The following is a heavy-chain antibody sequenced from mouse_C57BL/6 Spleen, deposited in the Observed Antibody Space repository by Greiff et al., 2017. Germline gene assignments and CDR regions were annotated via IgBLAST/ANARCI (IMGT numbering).Heavy chain of an antibody. J-gene: IGHJ2*01. D-gene: IGHD1-1*01. CDR2: INPYNGGT. Sequence: VQLQQSGPVLVKPGASVKMSCKASGYTFTDYYMNWVKQSHGKSLEWIGVINPYNGGTSYNQTFKGKATFTVDKSSSTAYMELNSLTSEDAAVYYCARAGITTVFDYWGQGTTLTVSS. V-gene: IGHV1-19*01. CDR1: GYTFTDYY. CDR3: ARAGITTVFDY.